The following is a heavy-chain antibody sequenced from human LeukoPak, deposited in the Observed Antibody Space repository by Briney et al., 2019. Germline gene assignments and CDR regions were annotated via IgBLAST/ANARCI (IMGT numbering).Heavy chain of an antibody. J-gene: IGHJ6*02. Sequence: GGSLRLSCAASGFTFDDYAMHWVRQAPGKGLEGVSGISWNSGSIVYADSVKGRFTISRDNAKNSLYLQMNSLRAEDTALYYCAKDMRYCSSTSCYGGHYYYGMDVWGQGTTVTVSS. V-gene: IGHV3-9*01. CDR2: ISWNSGSI. CDR1: GFTFDDYA. D-gene: IGHD2-2*01. CDR3: AKDMRYCSSTSCYGGHYYYGMDV.